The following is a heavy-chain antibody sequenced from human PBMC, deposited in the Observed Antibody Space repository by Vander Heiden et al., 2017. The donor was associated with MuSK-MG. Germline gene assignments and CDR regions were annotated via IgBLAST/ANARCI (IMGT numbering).Heavy chain of an antibody. CDR1: GSTFSSYA. D-gene: IGHD3-10*01. Sequence: QVQLVESGGGVVQPGRSLRLSCAASGSTFSSYAMHWVRQAPGKGLEWVAVISYDGSNKYYADSVKGRVTISRDNSKNTLYLQMKSLRAEETAVYYCARDRLVLLWCGELPGWFDPWGQGTLVTVSS. CDR3: ARDRLVLLWCGELPGWFDP. CDR2: ISYDGSNK. V-gene: IGHV3-30*04. J-gene: IGHJ5*02.